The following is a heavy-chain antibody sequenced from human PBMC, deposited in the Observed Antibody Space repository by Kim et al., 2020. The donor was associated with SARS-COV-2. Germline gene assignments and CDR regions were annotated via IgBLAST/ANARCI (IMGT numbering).Heavy chain of an antibody. CDR3: ARVQTMVRGGSGY. D-gene: IGHD3-10*01. CDR2: ISSSSSYI. J-gene: IGHJ4*02. CDR1: GFTFSSYS. Sequence: GGSLRLSCAASGFTFSSYSMNWVRQAPGKGLEWVSSISSSSSYIYYADSVKGRFTISRDNAKNSLYLQMNSLRAEDTAVYYCARVQTMVRGGSGYWGQGTLVTVSS. V-gene: IGHV3-21*01.